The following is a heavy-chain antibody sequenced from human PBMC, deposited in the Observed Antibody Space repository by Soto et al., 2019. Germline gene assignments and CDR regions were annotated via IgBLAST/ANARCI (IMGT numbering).Heavy chain of an antibody. CDR3: ASGVYYYDSSVGY. D-gene: IGHD3-22*01. V-gene: IGHV4-34*01. J-gene: IGHJ4*02. Sequence: PSETLSLTCAVYGGSFSCYYWSWIRQPPGKGLEWIGEINHSGSTNYNPSLKSRVTISVDTSKNQFSLKLSSVTAADTAVYYCASGVYYYDSSVGYWGQGTLVTVSS. CDR2: INHSGST. CDR1: GGSFSCYY.